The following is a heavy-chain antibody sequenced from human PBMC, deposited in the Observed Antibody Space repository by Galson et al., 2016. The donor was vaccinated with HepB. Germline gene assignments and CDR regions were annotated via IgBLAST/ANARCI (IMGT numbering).Heavy chain of an antibody. Sequence: SETLSLTCTVSGGSISSSTYYWGWIRQPPGKGPEWLGSIYYSGTTYDNPSLKSRVTISVDTSKNQFSLKLSSVTAADTAVYYCARYSSGYRPNFDYWGQGTLVTVSS. D-gene: IGHD3-22*01. J-gene: IGHJ4*02. V-gene: IGHV4-39*01. CDR3: ARYSSGYRPNFDY. CDR1: GGSISSSTYY. CDR2: IYYSGTT.